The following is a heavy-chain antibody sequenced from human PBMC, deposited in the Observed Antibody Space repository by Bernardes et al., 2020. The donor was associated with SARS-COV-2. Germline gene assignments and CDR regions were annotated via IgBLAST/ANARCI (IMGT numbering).Heavy chain of an antibody. V-gene: IGHV3-33*08. J-gene: IGHJ6*02. CDR3: TRNPGSWSSLSGRYFYYGMDV. Sequence: GGSLRLSCAASGFTFSSYGMHWVRQAPGKGLEWVSVIWYDGSNEYYADSVKGRFTISRDNSRNTLYLQMSSLRVEDSGVYYCTRNPGSWSSLSGRYFYYGMDVWGQGTTVTVSS. CDR1: GFTFSSYG. D-gene: IGHD3-10*01. CDR2: IWYDGSNE.